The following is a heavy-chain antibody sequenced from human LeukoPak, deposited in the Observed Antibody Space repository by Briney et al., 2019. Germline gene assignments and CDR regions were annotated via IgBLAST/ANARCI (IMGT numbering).Heavy chain of an antibody. J-gene: IGHJ5*02. CDR1: GGSFSGYY. CDR2: INHSGST. V-gene: IGHV4-34*01. Sequence: SETLSLTCAVYGGSFSGYYWSWIRQPPGKGLEWIGEINHSGSTNYNPSLKSRVTISVDTSKNQFSLKLSSVTAADTAVYYCARDLSDYGDYDWFDPWGQGTLVTVSS. D-gene: IGHD4-17*01. CDR3: ARDLSDYGDYDWFDP.